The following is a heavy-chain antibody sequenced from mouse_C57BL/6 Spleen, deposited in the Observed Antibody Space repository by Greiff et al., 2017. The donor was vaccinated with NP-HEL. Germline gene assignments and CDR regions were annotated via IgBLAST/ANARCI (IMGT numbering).Heavy chain of an antibody. J-gene: IGHJ4*01. CDR3: TRGGGAMDY. Sequence: VQLQQSGAELVRPGASVTLSCKASGYTFTDYEMHWVKQTPVHGLEWIGAIDPETGGTAYNQKFKGKAILTADKSSSTAYMELRGLASEDSSVYYCTRGGGAMDYWGQGTSVTVSS. CDR1: GYTFTDYE. CDR2: IDPETGGT. V-gene: IGHV1-15*01.